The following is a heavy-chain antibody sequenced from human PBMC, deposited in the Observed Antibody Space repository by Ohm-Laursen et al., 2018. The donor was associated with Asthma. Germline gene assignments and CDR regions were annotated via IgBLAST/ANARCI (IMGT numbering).Heavy chain of an antibody. Sequence: GASVKVSCKASGGTFSSYAISWVRQAPGQGLEWMGGIIPIFSTANYAQKFQGRVTITADESTSTAYMELSSLRSEDTAVYYCASVTNGYFDYWGQGTLVTVSS. V-gene: IGHV1-69*13. J-gene: IGHJ4*02. CDR1: GGTFSSYA. CDR3: ASVTNGYFDY. CDR2: IIPIFSTA. D-gene: IGHD2-8*01.